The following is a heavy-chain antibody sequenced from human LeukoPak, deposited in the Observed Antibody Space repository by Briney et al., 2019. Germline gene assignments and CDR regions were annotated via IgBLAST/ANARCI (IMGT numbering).Heavy chain of an antibody. J-gene: IGHJ4*02. CDR1: GFTFDDYA. D-gene: IGHD2-15*01. V-gene: IGHV3-20*04. CDR3: ARLRMGYCNGANCSDDF. CDR2: INWNGGRT. Sequence: PGGSLRLSCAASGFTFDDYAMSWVRQAPERGLEWVSGINWNGGRTAYADSVKGRFTISRDNAKNSLYLQMNGLRAEDTALYYCARLRMGYCNGANCSDDFWGQGTLVTVSS.